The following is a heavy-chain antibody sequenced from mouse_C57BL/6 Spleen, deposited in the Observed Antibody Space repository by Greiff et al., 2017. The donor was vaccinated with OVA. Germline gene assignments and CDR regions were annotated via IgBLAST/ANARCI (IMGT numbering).Heavy chain of an antibody. Sequence: EVKVVESGGGLVKPGGSLKLSCAASGFTFSSYAMSWVRQTPEKRLEWVATISDGGSYTYYPDNVKGRFTISRDTAKNNLYLQMSHLKSEDTAMYYCARDPGGYDYDWFAYWGQGTLVTVSA. CDR3: ARDPGGYDYDWFAY. J-gene: IGHJ3*01. CDR1: GFTFSSYA. V-gene: IGHV5-4*01. D-gene: IGHD2-4*01. CDR2: ISDGGSYT.